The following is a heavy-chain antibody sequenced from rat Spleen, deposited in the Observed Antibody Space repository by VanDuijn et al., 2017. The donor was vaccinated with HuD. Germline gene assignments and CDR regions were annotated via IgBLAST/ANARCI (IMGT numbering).Heavy chain of an antibody. D-gene: IGHD3-7*01. CDR3: TRSETGPLFDY. CDR1: GFSLTSYN. V-gene: IGHV2-41*01. CDR2: IWNTGGT. J-gene: IGHJ2*01. Sequence: QVQLKESGPGLGQPSQTLSLTCTVAGFSLTSYNVHWIRQPPGKGLEWMGIIWNTGGTRYNSALKSRLSISRDTSKSQVFLKMNSLQTEDTAIYFCTRSETGPLFDYWGQGVMVTVSS.